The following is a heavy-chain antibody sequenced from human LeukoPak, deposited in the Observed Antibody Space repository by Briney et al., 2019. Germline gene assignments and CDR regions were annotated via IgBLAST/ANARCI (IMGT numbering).Heavy chain of an antibody. Sequence: SGTLSLTCAVSGGSISSSNWWSWVRQPPGKGLEWIGEIYHSGSTNYNPSLKSRVTISVDKSKNQFSLKLSSVTAADTAVYYCARSARRSSSCQFDYWGQGTLVTVSS. CDR1: GGSISSSNW. V-gene: IGHV4-4*02. CDR2: IYHSGST. J-gene: IGHJ4*02. D-gene: IGHD6-13*01. CDR3: ARSARRSSSCQFDY.